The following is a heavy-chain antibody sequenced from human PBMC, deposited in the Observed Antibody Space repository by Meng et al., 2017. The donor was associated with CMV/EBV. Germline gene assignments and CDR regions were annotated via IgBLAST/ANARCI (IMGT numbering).Heavy chain of an antibody. CDR1: GFTFSSYS. CDR2: ISSSSSYI. CDR3: ARALVRTSSPDY. V-gene: IGHV3-21*01. J-gene: IGHJ4*02. D-gene: IGHD6-6*01. Sequence: GESLKISCAASGFTFSSYSMNWVRQAPGKGLEWVSSISSSSSYIYYADSVKGRFTISRDNAKNSLYLQMNSLRAEDTAVYYCARALVRTSSPDYWGQGTLVTVSS.